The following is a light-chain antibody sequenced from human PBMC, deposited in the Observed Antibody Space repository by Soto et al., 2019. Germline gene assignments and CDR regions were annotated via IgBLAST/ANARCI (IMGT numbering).Light chain of an antibody. CDR3: QQYGSSTPIT. Sequence: ENLLTQSPATLSLSPGERATLSCRASQSVSSNLAWYQQEPGQAPRLLIYGASNRATGIPDRFSGSGSRTDFTLTISRLDPQDFAVYYCQQYGSSTPITFGQGTRLE. J-gene: IGKJ5*01. CDR2: GAS. CDR1: QSVSSN. V-gene: IGKV3-20*01.